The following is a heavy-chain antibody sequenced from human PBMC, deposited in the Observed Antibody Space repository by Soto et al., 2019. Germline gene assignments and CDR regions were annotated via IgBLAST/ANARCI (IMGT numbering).Heavy chain of an antibody. CDR1: GFTFSNAW. V-gene: IGHV3-15*07. D-gene: IGHD3-9*01. CDR2: IKSKTDGGTT. CDR3: TTDLIFGGITILRDRY. J-gene: IGHJ4*02. Sequence: SLRLSCAASGFTFSNAWMNWVRQAPGKGLEWVGRIKSKTDGGTTDYAAPVKGRFTISRDDSKNTLYLQMNSLKTEDTAVYYCTTDLIFGGITILRDRYWGQGTLVTVSS.